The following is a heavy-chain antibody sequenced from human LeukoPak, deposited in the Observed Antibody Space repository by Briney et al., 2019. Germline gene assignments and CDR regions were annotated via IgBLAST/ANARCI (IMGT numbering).Heavy chain of an antibody. CDR3: VKGGQNYDFWRFDY. CDR2: ISGSGGST. D-gene: IGHD3-3*01. V-gene: IGHV3-23*01. Sequence: SGGSLRPSCGASGFRFSSYAMSWVRQAPGKGLEWVSSISGSGGSTYYTDSVKGRFAISRDNSKSTLYLQMNSLGTDDTALYYCVKGGQNYDFWRFDYWGQGTLVTASS. CDR1: GFRFSSYA. J-gene: IGHJ4*02.